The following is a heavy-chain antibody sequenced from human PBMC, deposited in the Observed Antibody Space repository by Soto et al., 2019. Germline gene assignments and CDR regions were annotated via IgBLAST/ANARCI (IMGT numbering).Heavy chain of an antibody. D-gene: IGHD3-9*01. V-gene: IGHV4-30-2*01. Sequence: SETLSLTCAVSGGSISSGGYSWSWIRQPPGKGLEWIGYIYHSGSTYYNPSLKSRVTISVDRSKNQFSLKLSSVTAADTAVYYCARGGDILTENWFDPWGQGTLGTVS. CDR1: GGSISSGGYS. CDR3: ARGGDILTENWFDP. CDR2: IYHSGST. J-gene: IGHJ5*02.